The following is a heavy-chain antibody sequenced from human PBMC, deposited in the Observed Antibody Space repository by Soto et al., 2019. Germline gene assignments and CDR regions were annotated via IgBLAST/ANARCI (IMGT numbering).Heavy chain of an antibody. D-gene: IGHD6-13*01. CDR1: GGSIISYY. CDR2: IYTSGST. CDR3: ASSASWYGFDY. Sequence: SETLSRTCTVSGGSIISYYWSWIRQPAGKGLEWIGRIYTSGSTNYNPSLRSRVTMSVDTSKNQFSLKLSSVTAADTAVYYYASSASWYGFDYWGQGTLVTLYS. J-gene: IGHJ4*02. V-gene: IGHV4-4*07.